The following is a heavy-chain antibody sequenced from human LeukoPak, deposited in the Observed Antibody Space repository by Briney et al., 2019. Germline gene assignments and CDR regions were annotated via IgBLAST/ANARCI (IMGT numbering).Heavy chain of an antibody. D-gene: IGHD3-16*02. CDR3: ARVGAYYGSGNQRGYDYVWGSYRVYYMDV. Sequence: GGSLRLSCAASGFTFSSYALHWVRQAPGKGLEWVALISHDGSDKYYADSVKGRFPISRDNSKNTLYLQMGSLRAEDMAVYYCARVGAYYGSGNQRGYDYVWGSYRVYYMDVWGKGTTVTVSS. J-gene: IGHJ6*03. CDR2: ISHDGSDK. V-gene: IGHV3-30*14. CDR1: GFTFSSYA.